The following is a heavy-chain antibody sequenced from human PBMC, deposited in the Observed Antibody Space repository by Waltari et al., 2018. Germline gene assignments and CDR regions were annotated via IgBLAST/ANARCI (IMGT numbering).Heavy chain of an antibody. D-gene: IGHD6-19*01. CDR1: GFTFSSYA. CDR2: ISGSGGNT. Sequence: EVQLLESGGGLVQPGGSLSLSCAASGFTFSSYAISWVRQAPGKGLEWVSDISGSGGNTYYAESVKGRFTISRDNSKNTLYVQMNSLRVEDTAVYYCARVKDGRGWFLYYGMDVWGQGTTVTVSS. J-gene: IGHJ6*02. CDR3: ARVKDGRGWFLYYGMDV. V-gene: IGHV3-23*01.